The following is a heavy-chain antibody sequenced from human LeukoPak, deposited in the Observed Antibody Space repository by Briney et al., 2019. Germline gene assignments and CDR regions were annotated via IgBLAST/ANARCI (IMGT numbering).Heavy chain of an antibody. D-gene: IGHD3-16*02. CDR1: GFTFDDYA. CDR2: ISWNSGSI. J-gene: IGHJ4*02. V-gene: IGHV3-9*03. Sequence: PGGSLRLSXAASGFTFDDYAMHWVRQAPGKGLEWVSGISWNSGSIGYADSVKGRFTISRDNAKNSLYLQMNSLRAEDMALYYCAKGMITFGGVIVAIFDYWGQGTLVTVSS. CDR3: AKGMITFGGVIVAIFDY.